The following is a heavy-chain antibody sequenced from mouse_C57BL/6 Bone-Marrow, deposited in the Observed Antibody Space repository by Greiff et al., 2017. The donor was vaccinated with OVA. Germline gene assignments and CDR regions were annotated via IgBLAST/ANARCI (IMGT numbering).Heavy chain of an antibody. D-gene: IGHD1-1*01. CDR2: INPSNGGT. V-gene: IGHV1-53*01. CDR1: GYTFTSYW. Sequence: QVQLQQPGTELVKPGASGYTFTSYWMHWVKQRPGQGLEWIGNINPSNGGTNYNEKFKSKATLTVDKSSSTAYMQLSSLTSEDSAVYYCARLDLSSLWYFDVWGTGTTVTVSS. CDR3: ARLDLSSLWYFDV. J-gene: IGHJ1*03.